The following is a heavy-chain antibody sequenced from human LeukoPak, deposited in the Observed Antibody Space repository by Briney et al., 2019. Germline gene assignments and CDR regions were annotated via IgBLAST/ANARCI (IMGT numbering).Heavy chain of an antibody. CDR1: GFTFSSYA. CDR2: ISGSGGST. CDR3: AKAIVVVPAAIQVYYYGMDV. Sequence: GGSLRLSCAASGFTFSSYAMSWVRQAPGKGLEWVSAISGSGGSTYYADSVKGRFTISRDNSKNTLYLQMNSLRAEDTAVYYCAKAIVVVPAAIQVYYYGMDVWGQGTTATVSS. V-gene: IGHV3-23*01. D-gene: IGHD2-2*02. J-gene: IGHJ6*02.